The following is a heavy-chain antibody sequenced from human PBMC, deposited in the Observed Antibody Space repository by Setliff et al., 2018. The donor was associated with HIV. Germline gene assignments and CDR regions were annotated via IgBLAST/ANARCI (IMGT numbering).Heavy chain of an antibody. J-gene: IGHJ4*02. CDR2: ICPADSDT. CDR1: GYIFTSYW. Sequence: RGESLKISCKGSGYIFTSYWIAWVRQMPGKGLEWMGIICPADSDTRYSPSFQGQVTISADKSISTAFLQWNSLRASDTAMYYCARLPGTWLQSLWERAPYYFDYWGPGTLVTVSS. V-gene: IGHV5-51*01. CDR3: ARLPGTWLQSLWERAPYYFDY. D-gene: IGHD5-12*01.